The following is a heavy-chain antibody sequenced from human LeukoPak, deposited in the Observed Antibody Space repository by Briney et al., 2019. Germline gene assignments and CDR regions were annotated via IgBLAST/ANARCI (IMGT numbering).Heavy chain of an antibody. CDR2: ISHDGTVT. D-gene: IGHD3-3*01. V-gene: IGHV3-30*18. J-gene: IGHJ4*02. CDR1: GFTFSSYG. Sequence: GGSLRLSCAASGFTFSSYGMQWVRQAPDKGLEWVAVISHDGTVTYYAESVKGRFTISRDKAKNTVSLQINSLRADDTGLYYCAKESTARSARSFDYWGQGTLVTVSP. CDR3: AKESTARSARSFDY.